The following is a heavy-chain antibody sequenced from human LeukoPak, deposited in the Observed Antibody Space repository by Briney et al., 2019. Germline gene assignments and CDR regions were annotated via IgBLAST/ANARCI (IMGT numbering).Heavy chain of an antibody. J-gene: IGHJ4*02. D-gene: IGHD4-17*01. Sequence: KSGGSLRLSCAASGFTFSDYNMHWVRQAPGKGLDWVALMSPDGNKKYYADSVKGRFTISRDNSKNTVDLQLNSLRAEDTAAYHCAKGRNEDGDAALNYWGQGTLVTVSS. V-gene: IGHV3-30-3*01. CDR2: MSPDGNKK. CDR1: GFTFSDYN. CDR3: AKGRNEDGDAALNY.